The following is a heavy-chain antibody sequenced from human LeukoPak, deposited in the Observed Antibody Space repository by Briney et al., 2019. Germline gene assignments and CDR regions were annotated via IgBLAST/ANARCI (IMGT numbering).Heavy chain of an antibody. J-gene: IGHJ4*02. Sequence: GGSLRLSCAASGFTFSSYWMSWVRQAPGKGLEWVANIKQDGSEKYYVDSVKGRFTISRDNAKNSLYLQMNSLRAEDTAVCYCARVGYSYGYFFDYWGQGTLVTVSS. CDR2: IKQDGSEK. V-gene: IGHV3-7*01. CDR3: ARVGYSYGYFFDY. CDR1: GFTFSSYW. D-gene: IGHD5-18*01.